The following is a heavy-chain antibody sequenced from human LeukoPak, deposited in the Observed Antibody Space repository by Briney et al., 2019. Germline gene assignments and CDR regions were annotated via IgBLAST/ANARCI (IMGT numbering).Heavy chain of an antibody. CDR1: GGSISSGGYS. CDR2: IYHSGST. D-gene: IGHD3-10*01. Sequence: SETLSLTCAVSGGSISSGGYSWSWIRQPPGKGLEWIGYIYHSGSTYYNPSLKSRVTISVDRSKNQFSLKLSSVTAADTAVYYCARAKLLWFGGRGSCYFDYWGQGTLVTVSS. CDR3: ARAKLLWFGGRGSCYFDY. V-gene: IGHV4-30-2*01. J-gene: IGHJ4*02.